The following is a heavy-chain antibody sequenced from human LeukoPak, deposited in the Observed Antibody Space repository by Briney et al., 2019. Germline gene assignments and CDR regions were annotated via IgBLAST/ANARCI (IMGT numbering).Heavy chain of an antibody. J-gene: IGHJ4*02. CDR2: INHSGST. CDR1: GGSFSGYY. Sequence: SETLSLTCAVYGGSFSGYYWSWIRQPPAKGLEWIGEINHSGSTNYNASLKSRVTISVDTSKNQFSLKLSSVTAADTAVYYCASILALGREWVYWGQGTLVTVSS. V-gene: IGHV4-34*01. D-gene: IGHD3-3*01. CDR3: ASILALGREWVY.